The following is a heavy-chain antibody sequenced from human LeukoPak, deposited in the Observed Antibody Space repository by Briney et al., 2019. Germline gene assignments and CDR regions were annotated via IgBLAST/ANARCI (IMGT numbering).Heavy chain of an antibody. CDR2: IYYSGST. Sequence: SETLSLTCTVSGGSISSSSYYWGWIRQPPGEGLEWIGSIYYSGSTYYNPSLKSRVTISVDTSKNQFSLKLSSVTAADTAVYYCARRTSLVVAATIDYWGQGTLVTVSS. CDR3: ARRTSLVVAATIDY. V-gene: IGHV4-39*07. J-gene: IGHJ4*02. D-gene: IGHD2-15*01. CDR1: GGSISSSSYY.